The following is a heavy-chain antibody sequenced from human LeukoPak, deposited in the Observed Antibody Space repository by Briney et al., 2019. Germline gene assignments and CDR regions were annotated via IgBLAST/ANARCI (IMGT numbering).Heavy chain of an antibody. V-gene: IGHV4-4*07. D-gene: IGHD6-19*01. CDR3: ARGDRAVAGAWGWFDP. J-gene: IGHJ5*02. CDR2: IHASGST. CDR1: NGSLNRYY. Sequence: SDTLSLTCTDSNGSLNRYYWRWLRQPAGKGLEWIGCIHASGSTNYNPSLKSRVTMSVDTPKNQFSLKLSSVTAADTAIYFCARGDRAVAGAWGWFDPWGQGTLVTVSS.